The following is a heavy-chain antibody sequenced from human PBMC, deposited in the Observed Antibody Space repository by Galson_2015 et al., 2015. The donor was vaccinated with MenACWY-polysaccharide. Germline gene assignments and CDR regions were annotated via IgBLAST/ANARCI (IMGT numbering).Heavy chain of an antibody. Sequence: TLSLTCTVSGGSISSGSYYWSWIRQPAGKGLEWIGRIYTSGSTNYNPSLKSRVTISVDTSKNQFSLKLSSVTAADTAVYYCARTPYTLSSGWHYFDYWGQGTLVTVSS. D-gene: IGHD6-19*01. CDR1: GGSISSGSYY. J-gene: IGHJ4*02. V-gene: IGHV4-61*02. CDR2: IYTSGST. CDR3: ARTPYTLSSGWHYFDY.